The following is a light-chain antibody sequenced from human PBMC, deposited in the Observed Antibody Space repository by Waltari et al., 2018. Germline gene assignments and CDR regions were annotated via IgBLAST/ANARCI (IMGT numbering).Light chain of an antibody. CDR1: SSDIGRYDI. CDR3: CSYAGNYVWV. V-gene: IGLV2-23*02. Sequence: QSALTQPAAVSGSPGQSVTIPCIGASSDIGRYDIVSCYQQHPGNAPKLVISDVSKRPSGVSARFSGSKSGDTAFLTISGLQFEDEADYCCCSYAGNYVWVFGGGTRLTVL. CDR2: DVS. J-gene: IGLJ3*02.